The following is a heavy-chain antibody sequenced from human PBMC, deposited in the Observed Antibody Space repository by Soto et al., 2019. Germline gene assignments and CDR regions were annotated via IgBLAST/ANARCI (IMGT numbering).Heavy chain of an antibody. CDR3: ARALGYSSTSCYEGPHLPCVYYYYGMDV. CDR1: GFTFSSYA. D-gene: IGHD2-2*01. V-gene: IGHV3-64*01. J-gene: IGHJ6*02. Sequence: PGGSLRLSCAASGFTFSSYAMHWVRQAPGKGLEYVSAISSNGGSTYYANSVKGRFTISRDNSKNTLYLQMGSLRAEDMAVYYCARALGYSSTSCYEGPHLPCVYYYYGMDVWGQGTTVTVSS. CDR2: ISSNGGST.